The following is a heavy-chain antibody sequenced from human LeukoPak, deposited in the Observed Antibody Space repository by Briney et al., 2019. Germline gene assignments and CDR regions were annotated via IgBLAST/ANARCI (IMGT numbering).Heavy chain of an antibody. Sequence: PSETLSLTCTVSGGSISSGFYCWSWIRQPAGKGLEWIGRIFPDGTTNYNPSLKSRVSISVDSSKNQFSLKLSSVTAADTAVYCCARGVHMDVWGKGTTVTVSS. CDR1: GGSISSGFYC. CDR3: ARGVHMDV. V-gene: IGHV4-61*02. CDR2: IFPDGTT. J-gene: IGHJ6*03. D-gene: IGHD3-10*01.